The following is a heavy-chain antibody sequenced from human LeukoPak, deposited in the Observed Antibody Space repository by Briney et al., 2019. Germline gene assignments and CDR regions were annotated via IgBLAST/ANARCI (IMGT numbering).Heavy chain of an antibody. D-gene: IGHD3-10*01. V-gene: IGHV3-30-3*01. Sequence: GGSLRLSCAASGFTFSSYAMHWVRQAPGKGLEWVAVITYDGSDKYYADSVKGRFTISRDNSKNTVYLQMNSLRAEDTAVYYCARVPYGSGTYTDYWGRGTLVTVSS. CDR2: ITYDGSDK. CDR3: ARVPYGSGTYTDY. J-gene: IGHJ4*02. CDR1: GFTFSSYA.